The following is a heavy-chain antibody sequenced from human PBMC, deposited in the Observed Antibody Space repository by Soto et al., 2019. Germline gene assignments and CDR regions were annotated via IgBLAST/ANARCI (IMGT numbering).Heavy chain of an antibody. V-gene: IGHV3-23*01. CDR2: ITGSGAGT. CDR1: GFTFITYG. CDR3: ARDAGPLNY. Sequence: EVQLLESGGGLVQPGGSLRLSCAASGFTFITYGMTWVRQAPGKGLEYVSSITGSGAGTYYAESVKGRFTISRDNSNNTLDLQMNSLRAEDTAIYSCARDAGPLNYWGQGTLVTVSS. J-gene: IGHJ4*02.